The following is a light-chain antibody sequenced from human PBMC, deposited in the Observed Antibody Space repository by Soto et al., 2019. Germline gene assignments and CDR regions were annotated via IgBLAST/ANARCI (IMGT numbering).Light chain of an antibody. J-gene: IGKJ1*01. CDR2: AAS. V-gene: IGKV1-6*01. CDR3: LLDYAYFWA. Sequence: AIQETQSPSSLSASVGDRVTITCRTSQGIRSALGWYQQKPGKVPKLLIYAASTLQSGVPSRFSGSGSGRDFTLTISSLQPEDFATYYCLLDYAYFWAFGQGTKVDIK. CDR1: QGIRSA.